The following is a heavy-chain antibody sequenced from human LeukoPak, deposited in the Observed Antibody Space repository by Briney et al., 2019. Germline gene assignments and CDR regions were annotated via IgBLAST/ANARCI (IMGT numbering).Heavy chain of an antibody. Sequence: SETLSLTCTVSGGSISTGTYYWGWIRQPPGKGLEWIGNIYYSGSTYYNPSLESRVTISVDTSKNQFSLRLSSVIAADTAVYYCARAPIKYDLWGGPQPPNYWGQGTLVTVSS. CDR1: GGSISTGTYY. D-gene: IGHD3-3*01. CDR2: IYYSGST. V-gene: IGHV4-39*07. CDR3: ARAPIKYDLWGGPQPPNY. J-gene: IGHJ4*02.